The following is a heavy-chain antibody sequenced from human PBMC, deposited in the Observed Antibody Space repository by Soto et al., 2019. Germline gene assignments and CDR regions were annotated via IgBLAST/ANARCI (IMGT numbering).Heavy chain of an antibody. V-gene: IGHV4-34*01. Sequence: PSETLSLTFAVSGGAFLDYFRGWIRQPPGKGLEWIGEIYHIGSTNYNPSLKSRVTISVDTSKNQFPLKLSSGTAAAMAVYYCARDGGTGLTRNGFDPWGQGTLVTASS. D-gene: IGHD1-1*01. CDR3: ARDGGTGLTRNGFDP. J-gene: IGHJ5*02. CDR2: IYHIGST. CDR1: GGAFLDYF.